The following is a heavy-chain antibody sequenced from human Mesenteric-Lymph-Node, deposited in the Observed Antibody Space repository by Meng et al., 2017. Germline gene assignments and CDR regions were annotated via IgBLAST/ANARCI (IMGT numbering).Heavy chain of an antibody. D-gene: IGHD4-17*01. CDR3: ARGIGPTVTAGAY. V-gene: IGHV4-31*03. Sequence: SETLSLTCTVSGGSISSGGYYWSWIRQHPGKGLEWIGYMYTSGTTYYNPSLKSRVTISVDTSKNQFSLDLSSVTAADTAVYYCARGIGPTVTAGAYWGQGTLVTVSS. CDR2: MYTSGTT. J-gene: IGHJ4*02. CDR1: GGSISSGGYY.